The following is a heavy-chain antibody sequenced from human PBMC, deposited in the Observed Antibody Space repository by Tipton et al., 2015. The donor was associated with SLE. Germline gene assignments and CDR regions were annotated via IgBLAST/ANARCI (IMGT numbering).Heavy chain of an antibody. D-gene: IGHD1-26*01. J-gene: IGHJ3*02. CDR2: ISSSGSTI. CDR1: GFTFSSYE. V-gene: IGHV3-48*03. CDR3: AREGIVAAGAFDI. Sequence: SLRLSCAASGFTFSSYEMNWVRQAPGKGLEWVSYISSSGSTIYYADSVKGRFTISRDNAKNSLYLQMNSLRAEDTAVYYCAREGIVAAGAFDIWGQGTMVTVSS.